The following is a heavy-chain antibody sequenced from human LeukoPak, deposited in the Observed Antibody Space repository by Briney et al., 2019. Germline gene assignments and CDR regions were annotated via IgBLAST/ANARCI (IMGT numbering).Heavy chain of an antibody. J-gene: IGHJ4*02. V-gene: IGHV3-7*01. D-gene: IGHD1-1*01. CDR2: IKQDGSEK. CDR3: ARDQLGPGLDY. CDR1: GFSFSSYS. Sequence: GGSLRLSCTTSGFSFSSYSMSRVRQAPGKGLEWVANIKQDGSEKYYVDSVKGRFTISRDNAKNSLYLQMNSLRAEDTAVYYCARDQLGPGLDYWGQGTLVTVSS.